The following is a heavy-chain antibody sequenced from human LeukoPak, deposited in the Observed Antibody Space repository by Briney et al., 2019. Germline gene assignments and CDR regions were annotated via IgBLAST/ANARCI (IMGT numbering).Heavy chain of an antibody. Sequence: GGSLRLSCAASGFTFSSYSMNWVRQAPGRGLEWVSCISGSSSHIYYADSVRGRFTISRDNAKNSLYLQMNSLRPEDTALYYCAKSSGDSYFDYWGQGTLVTVSS. J-gene: IGHJ4*02. D-gene: IGHD3-10*01. V-gene: IGHV3-21*04. CDR1: GFTFSSYS. CDR2: ISGSSSHI. CDR3: AKSSGDSYFDY.